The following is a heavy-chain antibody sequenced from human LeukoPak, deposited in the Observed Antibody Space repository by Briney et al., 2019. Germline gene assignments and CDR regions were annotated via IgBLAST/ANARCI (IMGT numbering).Heavy chain of an antibody. CDR2: IYYTGGT. CDR1: GGSIGSDY. CDR3: ARGRLLFDY. J-gene: IGHJ4*02. Sequence: ASETLSLTCTVSGGSIGSDYWTWIRQPPGKGLEYIGYIYYTGGTNYTPSLKGRVTISVDTSKNQFSLKLSSVTAADTAVYYCARGRLLFDYWGQGTLVTVFS. D-gene: IGHD6-25*01. V-gene: IGHV4-59*12.